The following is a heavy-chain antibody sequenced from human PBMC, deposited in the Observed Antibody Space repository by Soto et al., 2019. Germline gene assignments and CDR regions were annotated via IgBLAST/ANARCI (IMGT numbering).Heavy chain of an antibody. Sequence: ASVKVSCKDSGGLFSSFAISWVRQAPGQGLEWMGWISAYNGNTNYAQKLQGRVTMTTDTSTSTAYMELRSLRSDDTAVYYCARGRLLWFGELSDGMDVWGQGTTVTVSS. CDR3: ARGRLLWFGELSDGMDV. J-gene: IGHJ6*02. CDR2: ISAYNGNT. D-gene: IGHD3-10*01. V-gene: IGHV1-18*01. CDR1: GGLFSSFA.